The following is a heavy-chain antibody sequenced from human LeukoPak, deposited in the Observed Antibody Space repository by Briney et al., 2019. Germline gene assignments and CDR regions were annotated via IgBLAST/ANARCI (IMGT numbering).Heavy chain of an antibody. CDR2: ISSSSSFI. D-gene: IGHD6-13*01. J-gene: IGHJ1*01. Sequence: GGSLRLSCEVSGFTFSSHGMSWVRQAPGKGLEWVATISSSSSFIFYADSMKGRFTISRDNAKNSLFLQMNNLRAEDTAVYFCARSPWGFSSSWYLERWGQGTLVIVSS. CDR1: GFTFSSHG. CDR3: ARSPWGFSSSWYLER. V-gene: IGHV3-21*06.